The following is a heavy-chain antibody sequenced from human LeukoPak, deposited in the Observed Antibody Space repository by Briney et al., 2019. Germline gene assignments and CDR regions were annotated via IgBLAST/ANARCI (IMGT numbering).Heavy chain of an antibody. CDR3: ARDSGLYCSGTSCQGWFDP. J-gene: IGHJ5*02. CDR2: IYTSGST. V-gene: IGHV4-61*02. D-gene: IGHD2-2*01. CDR1: GGSISSGSYY. Sequence: SETLSLTCTVSGGSISSGSYYWSWIRQPAGKGLEWIGRIYTSGSTNYNPSLKSRVTISVDTSKNQFSLKLSSVTAADTAVYYCARDSGLYCSGTSCQGWFDPWGQGTLVTVSS.